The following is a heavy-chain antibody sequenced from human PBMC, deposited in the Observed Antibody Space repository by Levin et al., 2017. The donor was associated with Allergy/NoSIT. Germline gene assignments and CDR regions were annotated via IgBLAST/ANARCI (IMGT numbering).Heavy chain of an antibody. D-gene: IGHD2-15*01. CDR2: IYSGGST. CDR1: GFTVSNNY. J-gene: IGHJ5*02. CDR3: ARDRTCSGGRCYGT. Sequence: GGSLRLSCAASGFTVSNNYMRWVRQAPGKGLEWVSLIYSGGSTYYADSVKGRFTISRDNSKNTLYLQMNSLRAEDTAVYYCARDRTCSGGRCYGTWGQGTLVTVSS. V-gene: IGHV3-66*01.